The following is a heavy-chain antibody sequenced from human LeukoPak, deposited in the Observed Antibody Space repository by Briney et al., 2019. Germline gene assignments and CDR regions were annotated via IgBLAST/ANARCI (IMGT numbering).Heavy chain of an antibody. V-gene: IGHV1-46*01. D-gene: IGHD6-19*01. J-gene: IGHJ3*02. Sequence: GASVKVSCKASGYTFTSYYMHWVRQAPGQGLEWMGIINPSGGSTSYAQKFQGRVTMTRDTSTSTVYMELSSLRSEDTAVYYCARVRASSGWYDAFDIWGQGTMVTVSS. CDR1: GYTFTSYY. CDR2: INPSGGST. CDR3: ARVRASSGWYDAFDI.